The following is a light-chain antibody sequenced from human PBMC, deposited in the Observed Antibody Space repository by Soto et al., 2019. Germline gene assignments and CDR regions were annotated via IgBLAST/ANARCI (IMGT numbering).Light chain of an antibody. Sequence: ILMTQSPDSLAVSLGERATVSCKSSQSVLYSSNNLNYLAWYQQKPGQPPKLLIYWASTRGSGVPDRFSGSGSGTDFTLTISRLKAEDVAVYYCQQYYTTPAITFGQGTRMEIK. V-gene: IGKV4-1*01. CDR2: WAS. J-gene: IGKJ5*01. CDR3: QQYYTTPAIT. CDR1: QSVLYSSNNLNY.